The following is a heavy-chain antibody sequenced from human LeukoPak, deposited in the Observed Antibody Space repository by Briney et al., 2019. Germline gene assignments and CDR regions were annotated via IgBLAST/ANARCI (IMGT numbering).Heavy chain of an antibody. Sequence: SGTLSLTCAVSGYSISSGYYWGWIRQPPGKGLEWIGSVYHSGGTYYNPSLKSRVTISVDTSKNQFSLRLSSVTAADTAVYYCARRLGRPNTDIDYWGQGTLVTVSS. CDR3: ARRLGRPNTDIDY. CDR2: VYHSGGT. V-gene: IGHV4-38-2*01. D-gene: IGHD3-16*01. J-gene: IGHJ4*02. CDR1: GYSISSGYY.